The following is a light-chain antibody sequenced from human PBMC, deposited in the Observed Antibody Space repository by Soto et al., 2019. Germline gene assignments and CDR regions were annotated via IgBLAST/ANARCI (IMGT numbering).Light chain of an antibody. V-gene: IGKV3-15*01. CDR1: QSVNSN. J-gene: IGKJ3*01. CDR3: QQYTNWPT. Sequence: EIVMTQSPATLSVSPGERATLSCRASQSVNSNLAWYQQKPGQAPRLLIYGASTRATGIPARFSGSGSGTEFTLTLSSLQSEDFAVYYCQQYTNWPTFGPGTKVDIK. CDR2: GAS.